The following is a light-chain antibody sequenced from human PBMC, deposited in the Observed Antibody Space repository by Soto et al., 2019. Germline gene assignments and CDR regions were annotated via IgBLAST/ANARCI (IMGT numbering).Light chain of an antibody. V-gene: IGLV4-69*01. CDR2: LNSDGSH. Sequence: QTVVPQSPSASASLRASVTVTCTLSSGHSSNAVAWHQQQPEKGPRYLMRLNSDGSHSKGDGIPDRFTGSSSGAYRYLTVSGLQSEDEADYYCQTWGTGIVVFGGGTQLTVL. CDR1: SGHSSNA. CDR3: QTWGTGIVV. J-gene: IGLJ7*01.